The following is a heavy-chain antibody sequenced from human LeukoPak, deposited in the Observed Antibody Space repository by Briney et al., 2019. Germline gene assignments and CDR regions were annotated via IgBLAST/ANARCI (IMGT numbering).Heavy chain of an antibody. Sequence: SQTLSLTCAISGDSVSSNSAAWNWIRQSPSRGLEWLGRTYYRSKWYNDYAVSVKSRITINPDTSKNQFSLQLNSVTPEDTAVYYCARDEEMATILYFPLDYWGQGTLVTVSS. J-gene: IGHJ4*02. CDR3: ARDEEMATILYFPLDY. V-gene: IGHV6-1*01. CDR2: TYYRSKWYN. CDR1: GDSVSSNSAA. D-gene: IGHD5-24*01.